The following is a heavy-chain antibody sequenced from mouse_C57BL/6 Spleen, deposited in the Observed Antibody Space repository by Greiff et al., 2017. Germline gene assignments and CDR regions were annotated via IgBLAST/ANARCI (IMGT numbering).Heavy chain of an antibody. J-gene: IGHJ2*02. Sequence: QVQLQQSGAELVRPGSSVKLTCKASGYTITSYWLDWVKQRPGQGLEWIGNIYPSDSETQYNQKFKDKDTLTVDKSSSTAYMQLCNPTSEDSTVYYCARGGSGFFDYWGQGTSLTVSS. CDR2: IYPSDSET. CDR3: ARGGSGFFDY. D-gene: IGHD3-2*02. V-gene: IGHV1-61*01. CDR1: GYTITSYW.